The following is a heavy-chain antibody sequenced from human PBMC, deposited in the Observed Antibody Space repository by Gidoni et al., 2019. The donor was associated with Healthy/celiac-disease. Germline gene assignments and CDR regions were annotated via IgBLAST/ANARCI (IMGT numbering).Heavy chain of an antibody. CDR1: GGSFSGYY. CDR3: AQRVVPAAIGGDYYYGMDV. J-gene: IGHJ6*02. V-gene: IGHV4-34*01. CDR2: INHSGST. Sequence: QVQLQQWGAGLLKPSETLSLTCAVYGGSFSGYYWSWIRQPPGKGLEWIGEINHSGSTNYNPSLKSRVTISVDTSKNQFSLKLSSVTAADTAVYYCAQRVVPAAIGGDYYYGMDVWGQGTTVTVSS. D-gene: IGHD2-2*02.